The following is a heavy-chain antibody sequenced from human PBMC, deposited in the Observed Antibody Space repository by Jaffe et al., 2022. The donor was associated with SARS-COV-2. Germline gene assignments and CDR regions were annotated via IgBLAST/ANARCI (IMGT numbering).Heavy chain of an antibody. J-gene: IGHJ5*02. V-gene: IGHV5-51*01. CDR1: GYTFSTYW. CDR3: ARKWVSGSSSSGNWFDT. D-gene: IGHD6-6*01. Sequence: EVQLVQSGAEVKEAGESLKISCKTSGYTFSTYWIAWVRQMPGKGLEWVGVIYPGDSDTRYSPSFQGQVTLSVDKSINTAYLQLNSLKASDTAKYYCARKWVSGSSSSGNWFDTWGQGTLVTVSS. CDR2: IYPGDSDT.